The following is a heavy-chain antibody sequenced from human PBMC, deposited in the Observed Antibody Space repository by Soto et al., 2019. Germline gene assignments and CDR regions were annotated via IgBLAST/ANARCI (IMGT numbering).Heavy chain of an antibody. CDR1: GASISSELYY. CDR3: YGSGF. J-gene: IGHJ4*02. D-gene: IGHD3-10*01. V-gene: IGHV4-30-4*01. Sequence: QVQLQESGPGLVKPSQTLSLTCTVSGASISSELYYWSWIRQPPGKGLEWIGYVSYSGKGSTYYIPSLKSRVTISVDTSRNQFSLKMNSVTAADTAVYYCYGSGFWGQGILVTVCS. CDR2: VSYSGKGST.